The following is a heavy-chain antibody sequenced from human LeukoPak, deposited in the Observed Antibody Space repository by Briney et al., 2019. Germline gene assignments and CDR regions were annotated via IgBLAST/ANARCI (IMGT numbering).Heavy chain of an antibody. D-gene: IGHD3-3*01. CDR3: ARDSVLYDFWSGYYPYGMDV. CDR1: GFTVSSIY. Sequence: GGSLRLSCAASGFTVSSIYMSWVRQAPGKGLEWVSVIYSGGSTYYADSVKGRFTISRDNSKNTLYLQMNSLRAEDTAVYYCARDSVLYDFWSGYYPYGMDVWGQGTTVTVSS. J-gene: IGHJ6*02. V-gene: IGHV3-53*01. CDR2: IYSGGST.